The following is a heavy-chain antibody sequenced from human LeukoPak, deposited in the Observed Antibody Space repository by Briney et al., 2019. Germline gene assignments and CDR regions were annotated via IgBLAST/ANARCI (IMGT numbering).Heavy chain of an antibody. D-gene: IGHD6-13*01. CDR3: ARHLTGALAAAGTVDP. Sequence: PSETLSLTCAVYGGSFSGYYWSWIRQPPGKGLEWIGEINHSGSTNYNPSLKSRVTISVDTSKNQFSLKLSSVTAADTAVYYCARHLTGALAAAGTVDPWGQGTLVTVSS. CDR2: INHSGST. CDR1: GGSFSGYY. J-gene: IGHJ5*02. V-gene: IGHV4-34*01.